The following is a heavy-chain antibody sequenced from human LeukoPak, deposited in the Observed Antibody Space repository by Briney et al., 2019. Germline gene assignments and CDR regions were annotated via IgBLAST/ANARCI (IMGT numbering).Heavy chain of an antibody. CDR2: ISGSGGST. D-gene: IGHD6-19*01. CDR3: AKDLLPVAGKSNWFDP. J-gene: IGHJ5*02. Sequence: GGSLRLSCAASGFTFSSYAMSWVRQAPGKGLEWVSAISGSGGSTYYADSVKGRFTISRDNSKNTLYLQMNSLRAEDTAVYYCAKDLLPVAGKSNWFDPWGQGTLVTVSS. CDR1: GFTFSSYA. V-gene: IGHV3-23*01.